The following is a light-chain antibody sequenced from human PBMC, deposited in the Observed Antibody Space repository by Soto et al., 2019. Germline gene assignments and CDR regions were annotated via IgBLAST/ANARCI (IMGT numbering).Light chain of an antibody. CDR1: QSLLHSNGYDY. J-gene: IGKJ5*01. CDR3: MQALQTPT. Sequence: DIVMTQSPLSLPVTPGESASISCRSSQSLLHSNGYDYLDWYLQKPGQSPQLLIYLGSSRASGVPDRFSGSGSGTDFTLKISRFEAEDVGVYYCMQALQTPTFGQGTRLELK. CDR2: LGS. V-gene: IGKV2-28*01.